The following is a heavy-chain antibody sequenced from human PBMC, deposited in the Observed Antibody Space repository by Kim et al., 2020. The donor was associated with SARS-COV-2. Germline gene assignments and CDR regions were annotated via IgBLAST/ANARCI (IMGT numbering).Heavy chain of an antibody. CDR3: TTVLIRKVLSFRVPAANRGDY. J-gene: IGHJ4*02. V-gene: IGHV3-15*01. D-gene: IGHD2-2*01. CDR2: IKSKTDGGTT. CDR1: GFTFSNAW. Sequence: GGSLRLSCAASGFTFSNAWMSWVRQAPGKGLEWVGRIKSKTDGGTTDYAAPVKCRFTISRDDSKNTLYLQMNSLKTEDTAVYYCTTVLIRKVLSFRVPAANRGDYWGQGTLVTVSS.